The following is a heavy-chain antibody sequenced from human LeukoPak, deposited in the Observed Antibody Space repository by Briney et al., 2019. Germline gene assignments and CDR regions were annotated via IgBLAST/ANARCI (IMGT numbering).Heavy chain of an antibody. CDR2: IKQDGSEK. CDR1: GFTFSSYW. D-gene: IGHD2-2*01. CDR3: ARDRIQLGYCSSTSCPYYFDY. J-gene: IGHJ4*02. Sequence: GGSLRLSCAAYGFTFSSYWMSWVRQAPGKGLEWVANIKQDGSEKYYVDSVKGRFTISRDNAKNSLYLQMNSLRAEDTAVYYCARDRIQLGYCSSTSCPYYFDYWGQGTLVTVSS. V-gene: IGHV3-7*01.